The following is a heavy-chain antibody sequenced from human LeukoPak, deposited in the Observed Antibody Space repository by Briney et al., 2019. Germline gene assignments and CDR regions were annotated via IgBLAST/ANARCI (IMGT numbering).Heavy chain of an antibody. CDR3: ARAGTWSGYYTFDY. D-gene: IGHD3-3*01. J-gene: IGHJ4*02. Sequence: SETLSLTCIVSGGSINRFYWSWIRQPPGKGLEWIGNIYYSGSANYNPSLKSRVTISVDTSKNQFSLKLTSVTAADTAVYYCARAGTWSGYYTFDYWGQGTLVTVSS. V-gene: IGHV4-59*01. CDR1: GGSINRFY. CDR2: IYYSGSA.